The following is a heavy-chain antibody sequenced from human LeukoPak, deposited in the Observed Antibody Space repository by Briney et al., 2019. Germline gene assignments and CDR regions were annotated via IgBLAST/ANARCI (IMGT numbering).Heavy chain of an antibody. J-gene: IGHJ4*02. D-gene: IGHD2-21*01. Sequence: SETLSLTCTVSGGSVTTSYWSWIRQSAGEGLEWIGRVYISGDTKYNPSLKSRVIMSLDASKNQFSLSLRSVTAADTAVYYCARLIAEVGGGTNYFDTWGQGTLATVSS. CDR3: ARLIAEVGGGTNYFDT. CDR2: VYISGDT. V-gene: IGHV4-4*07. CDR1: GGSVTTSY.